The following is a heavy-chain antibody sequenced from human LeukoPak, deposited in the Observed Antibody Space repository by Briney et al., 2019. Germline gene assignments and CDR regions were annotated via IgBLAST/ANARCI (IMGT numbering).Heavy chain of an antibody. CDR3: AREIYVVREIVIPSYCDY. CDR2: VYNSGST. J-gene: IGHJ4*02. CDR1: GCSISSCGYY. D-gene: IGHD3-10*01. V-gene: IGHV4-31*03. Sequence: SQTLSLTCTVSGCSISSCGYYWSWIRQHPGNGLEWIGYVYNSGSTYSNPPLKSRVTISVDTSKNQFSLKLSSVTAADTAVYYCAREIYVVREIVIPSYCDYWGQGTLVTVSS.